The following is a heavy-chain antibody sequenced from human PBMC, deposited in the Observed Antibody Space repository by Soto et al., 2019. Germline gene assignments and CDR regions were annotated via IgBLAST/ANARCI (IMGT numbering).Heavy chain of an antibody. V-gene: IGHV1-3*01. Sequence: ASVKVSCKASGYTFTSYAMHWVRQAPGQRLEWMGWINAGNGNTKYTQKLQGRVTMTTDTSTSTAYMELRSLRSDDTAVYDCARDWTTTSADIWGQGTMVTVSS. CDR2: INAGNGNT. CDR3: ARDWTTTSADI. D-gene: IGHD4-17*01. CDR1: GYTFTSYA. J-gene: IGHJ3*02.